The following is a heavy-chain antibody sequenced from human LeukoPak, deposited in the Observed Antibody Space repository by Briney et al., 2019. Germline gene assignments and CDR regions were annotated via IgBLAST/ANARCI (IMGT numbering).Heavy chain of an antibody. CDR1: GGSISSGGYY. Sequence: SQTLSLTCTVSGGSISSGGYYWSWIRQHPGKGLEWIGYICYSGSTYYNPSLKSRVTISVDTSKNQFSLKLSSVTAADTAVYYCARVLGGTVNFDYWGQGTLVTVSS. D-gene: IGHD2-15*01. CDR2: ICYSGST. CDR3: ARVLGGTVNFDY. V-gene: IGHV4-31*03. J-gene: IGHJ4*02.